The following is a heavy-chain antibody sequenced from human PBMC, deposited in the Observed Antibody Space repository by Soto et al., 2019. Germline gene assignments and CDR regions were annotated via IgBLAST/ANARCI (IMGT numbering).Heavy chain of an antibody. CDR3: ARVKGKYSGPLDY. V-gene: IGHV3-30-3*01. D-gene: IGHD5-12*01. CDR1: GFTFSSYA. Sequence: GGSLRLSCAASGFTFSSYAMHWVRQAPGKGLEWVAVISYDGSNKYYADSVKGRFTISRDNSKNTLYLQMNSLRAEDTAVYYCARVKGKYSGPLDYWGQGTLVTVSS. CDR2: ISYDGSNK. J-gene: IGHJ4*02.